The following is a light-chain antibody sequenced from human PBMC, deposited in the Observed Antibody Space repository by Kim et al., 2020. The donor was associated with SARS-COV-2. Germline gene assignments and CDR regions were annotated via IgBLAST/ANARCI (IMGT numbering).Light chain of an antibody. Sequence: ARGTTARIPCGGNNIGSKSVHWYQPKPGQAPVLVIYYASDRPSGIPERFSGSNSGNTATLTISRVEAGDEADYYCQVWDSSSDHVVFGGGTQLTVL. CDR3: QVWDSSSDHVV. CDR1: NIGSKS. V-gene: IGLV3-21*04. CDR2: YAS. J-gene: IGLJ2*01.